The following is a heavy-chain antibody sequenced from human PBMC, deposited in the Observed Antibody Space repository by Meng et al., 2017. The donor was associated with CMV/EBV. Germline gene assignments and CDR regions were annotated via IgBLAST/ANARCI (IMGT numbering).Heavy chain of an antibody. V-gene: IGHV3-48*03. CDR2: ISSSGSTI. CDR1: GFTFSSYE. Sequence: GESLKISCAASGFTFSSYEMNWVRQAPGKGLEGVSYISSSGSTIYYADSVKGRFTISRDNAKNSLYLQMNSLRAEDTAVYYCARDDPRTSGRVCAFDIWGQGTMVTVSS. J-gene: IGHJ3*02. CDR3: ARDDPRTSGRVCAFDI. D-gene: IGHD6-25*01.